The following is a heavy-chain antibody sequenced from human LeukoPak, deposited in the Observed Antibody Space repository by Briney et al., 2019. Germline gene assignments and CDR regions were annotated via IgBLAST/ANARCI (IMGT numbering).Heavy chain of an antibody. CDR2: ISYDGSNK. Sequence: GGSLRLSCAASGFTFSSYAMHWVRQAPGKGLEWVAVISYDGSNKYYADSVKGRFTISRDNPKNSLYLQMSSLRTEDTAMYYCARQRSNQRSGYADYWGQGTLVSVSS. D-gene: IGHD5-12*01. J-gene: IGHJ4*02. CDR1: GFTFSSYA. CDR3: ARQRSNQRSGYADY. V-gene: IGHV3-30-3*01.